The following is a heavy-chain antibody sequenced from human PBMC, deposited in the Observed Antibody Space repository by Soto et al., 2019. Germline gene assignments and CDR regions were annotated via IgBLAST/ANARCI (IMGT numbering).Heavy chain of an antibody. CDR1: GYTFSGFY. CDR3: ASAAVTGTAGLDF. D-gene: IGHD6-19*01. V-gene: IGHV1-2*02. J-gene: IGHJ4*02. Sequence: SVKGSCKASGYTFSGFYMHWGREAPVQGLEWMGWINPNSGGTKSAEKFQGRVTMTRDTSISTAYMELSRLTSDDTAVYYCASAAVTGTAGLDFWGQGTQVTVSS. CDR2: INPNSGGT.